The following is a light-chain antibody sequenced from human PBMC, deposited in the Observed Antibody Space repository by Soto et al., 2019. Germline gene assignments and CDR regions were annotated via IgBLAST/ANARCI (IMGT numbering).Light chain of an antibody. Sequence: QSALTQPRSVSGSLGQSVTISCTGTTSHVGGYNYVSWYQHHPGKAPKLIIYDVNNRPSGVPDRFSGSKSGNTASLTISGLRPEAEADYHCCSYAGSDLYVFGTGTKVTVL. J-gene: IGLJ1*01. CDR2: DVN. CDR1: TSHVGGYNY. CDR3: CSYAGSDLYV. V-gene: IGLV2-11*01.